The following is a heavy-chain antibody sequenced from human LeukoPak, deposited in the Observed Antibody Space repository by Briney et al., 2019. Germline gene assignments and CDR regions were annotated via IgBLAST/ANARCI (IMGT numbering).Heavy chain of an antibody. CDR2: ISYDGSNK. CDR3: AKPDYDILTGPHY. J-gene: IGHJ4*02. D-gene: IGHD3-9*01. V-gene: IGHV3-30*18. Sequence: GGSLRLSCAASGFTFSSYGMHWVRQAPGKGLEWVAVISYDGSNKYYADSVKGRFTISRDNSENTLYLQMNSLRAEDTAVYYCAKPDYDILTGPHYWGQGTLVTVSS. CDR1: GFTFSSYG.